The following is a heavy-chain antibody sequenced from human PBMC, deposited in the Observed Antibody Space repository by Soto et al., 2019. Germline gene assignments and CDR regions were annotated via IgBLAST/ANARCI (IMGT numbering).Heavy chain of an antibody. CDR1: GYTFTGYY. V-gene: IGHV1-2*04. D-gene: IGHD3-9*01. Sequence: ASVKVSCKASGYTFTGYYMHWVRQAPGQGLEWMGWINPNSGGTNYAQKFQGWVTMTRDTSISTAYMELSRLRSDDTAVYYCARSPPEGDILTGYYFNWFDPWGQGTLVTVS. CDR3: ARSPPEGDILTGYYFNWFDP. CDR2: INPNSGGT. J-gene: IGHJ5*02.